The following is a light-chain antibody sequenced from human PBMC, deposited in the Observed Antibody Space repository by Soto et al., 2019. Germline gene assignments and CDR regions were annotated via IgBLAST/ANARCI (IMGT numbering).Light chain of an antibody. CDR1: SSDVGGYNY. V-gene: IGLV2-14*01. J-gene: IGLJ3*02. Sequence: QSALTQPASVSGSPGQSITISCTGTSSDVGGYNYVSWYQHYSGKAPQLMIYEVTYRPSGVSNRFSGSKSGNTASLTISGLQAEDEANYYCTSYTTSSTLVFGGGTQLTVL. CDR2: EVT. CDR3: TSYTTSSTLV.